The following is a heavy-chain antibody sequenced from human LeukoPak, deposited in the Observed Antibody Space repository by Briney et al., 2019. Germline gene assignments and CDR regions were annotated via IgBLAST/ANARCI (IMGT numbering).Heavy chain of an antibody. CDR3: ARETNYDSSLDY. J-gene: IGHJ4*02. CDR1: GGSISSYY. V-gene: IGHV4-59*01. D-gene: IGHD3-22*01. CDR2: IYYSGST. Sequence: SEPLSLTCTVSGGSISSYYWSWIRQPPGKGLEWIGYIYYSGSTNYNPSLKSRVTISVDTSKNQFSLKLSSVTAADTAVYYCARETNYDSSLDYWGQGTLVTVSS.